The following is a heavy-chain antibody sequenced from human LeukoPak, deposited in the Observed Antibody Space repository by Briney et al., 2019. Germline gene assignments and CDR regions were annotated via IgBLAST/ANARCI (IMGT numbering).Heavy chain of an antibody. Sequence: ASVKVSCKVSGYTLTELSMHWVRQAPGKGLEWMGGFDPEDGETIYAQKFQGRVTMTEDTSRDTAYMELSSLRSEDTAVYYCATWYYYDSSDYYVADYWGQGTLVIVSS. CDR3: ATWYYYDSSDYYVADY. J-gene: IGHJ4*02. CDR1: GYTLTELS. V-gene: IGHV1-24*01. D-gene: IGHD3-22*01. CDR2: FDPEDGET.